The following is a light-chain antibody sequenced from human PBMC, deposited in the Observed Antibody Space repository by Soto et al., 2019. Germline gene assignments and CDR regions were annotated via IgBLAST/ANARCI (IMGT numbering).Light chain of an antibody. V-gene: IGKV1-5*03. CDR1: ESISFY. J-gene: IGKJ1*01. CDR2: KAS. Sequence: DIQMTQSPSTLSASVGDRVTITCRASESISFYLAWYQQKPGKAPKLLIYKASTLEGGVPSRFSGRGSGTEFTLTISSLQPDDFATYYCQQYTSYWTTFGQGTKVEIK. CDR3: QQYTSYWTT.